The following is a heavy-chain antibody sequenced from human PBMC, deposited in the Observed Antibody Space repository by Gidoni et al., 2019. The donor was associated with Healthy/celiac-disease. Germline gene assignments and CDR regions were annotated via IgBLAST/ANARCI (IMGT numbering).Heavy chain of an antibody. J-gene: IGHJ4*02. CDR3: ARDRPLGGYSYGDACFDY. CDR1: GFTFRSYW. CDR2: INSDGSST. V-gene: IGHV3-74*01. D-gene: IGHD5-18*01. Sequence: EVQLVESGGGLVQPGGSLRLSCAASGFTFRSYWMHWVRQAPGKGLVWVSRINSDGSSTSYADSVKGRFTISRDNAKNTLYLQMNSLRAEDTAVYYCARDRPLGGYSYGDACFDYWGQGTLVTVSS.